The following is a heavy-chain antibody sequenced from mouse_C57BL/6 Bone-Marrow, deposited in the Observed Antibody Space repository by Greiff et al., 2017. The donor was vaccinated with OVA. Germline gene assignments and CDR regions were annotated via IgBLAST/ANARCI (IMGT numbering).Heavy chain of an antibody. J-gene: IGHJ4*01. CDR3: ARNWGDGSSSHAMDY. D-gene: IGHD1-1*01. CDR2: IWSGGST. CDR1: GFSLTSYG. Sequence: VQGVESGPGLVQPSQSLSITCTVSGFSLTSYGVHWVRQSPGKGLEWLGVIWSGGSTDYNAAFISRLSISKDNSKSQVFFKMNSLQADDTAIYYCARNWGDGSSSHAMDYWGQGTSVTVSS. V-gene: IGHV2-2*01.